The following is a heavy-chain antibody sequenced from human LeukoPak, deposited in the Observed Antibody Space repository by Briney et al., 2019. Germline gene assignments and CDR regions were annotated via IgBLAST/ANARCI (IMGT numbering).Heavy chain of an antibody. CDR1: GGSINNYY. D-gene: IGHD4-17*01. CDR2: IYYSGRP. V-gene: IGHV4-59*01. J-gene: IGHJ4*02. CDR3: ARVRTTVTRTFDY. Sequence: PSETLSLTCTVSGGSINNYYWSWLRQPPGKGLEWFGYIYYSGRPNYNPSLKSRVTISIDTSRNQFSLKLSSVTAADTAVYYCARVRTTVTRTFDYWGQGTLVTVSS.